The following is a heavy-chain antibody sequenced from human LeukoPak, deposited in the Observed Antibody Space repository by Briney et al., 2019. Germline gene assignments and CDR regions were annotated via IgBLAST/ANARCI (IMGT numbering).Heavy chain of an antibody. CDR1: GGSISSYY. Sequence: KPSETLSPTCTVSGGSISSYYWSWIRQPPGKGLEWIGYIYYSGSTNYNPSLKSRVTISVDTSKNQFSLKLSSVTAADTAVYYCARGGRITVVNLDWGQGALVTVSS. V-gene: IGHV4-59*01. J-gene: IGHJ4*02. CDR2: IYYSGST. CDR3: ARGGRITVVNLD. D-gene: IGHD4-23*01.